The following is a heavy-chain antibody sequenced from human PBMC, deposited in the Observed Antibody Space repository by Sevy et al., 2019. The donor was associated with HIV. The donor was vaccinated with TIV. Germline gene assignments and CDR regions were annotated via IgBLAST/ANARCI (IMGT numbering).Heavy chain of an antibody. V-gene: IGHV3-33*06. D-gene: IGHD5-12*01. Sequence: GGSLRLSCAASGFTFSNYAMHWVRQAPGKGLAWVALIWYDGSKIFYGDSVKGRFTISRDNSESTLYLQMNSLRAEDTALYHCAKGGPNSGYDYYFDYWGQGTLVTVSS. CDR3: AKGGPNSGYDYYFDY. J-gene: IGHJ4*02. CDR2: IWYDGSKI. CDR1: GFTFSNYA.